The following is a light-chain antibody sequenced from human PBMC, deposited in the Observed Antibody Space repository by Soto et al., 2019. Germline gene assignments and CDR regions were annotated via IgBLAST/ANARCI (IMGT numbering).Light chain of an antibody. CDR2: KVS. Sequence: DVVLTQSPLSLPVALGQPASISCRSSQSLVFSDGNIYLNWFHQRPGQSPRRLIYKVSNRDSVVPDRFSGSGSGTVFTLKISMVEAEDVGVYYCMQGTRCLWTFGQGTKVEI. V-gene: IGKV2-30*01. CDR3: MQGTRCLWT. J-gene: IGKJ1*01. CDR1: QSLVFSDGNIY.